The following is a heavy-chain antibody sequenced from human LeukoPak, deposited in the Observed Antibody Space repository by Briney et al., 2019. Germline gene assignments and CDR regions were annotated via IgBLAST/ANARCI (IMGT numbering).Heavy chain of an antibody. J-gene: IGHJ5*02. CDR3: ARDKAPHWFDP. Sequence: SQTLSLTCAISGESVSRNDAAWSWIRQSPSRGLEWLGRTYYRSQWYSEYAVSVKSRISINADTSKNQISLQLNSVTPEDTAVYHCARDKAPHWFDPWGQGTLVTVSS. CDR1: GESVSRNDAA. CDR2: TYYRSQWYS. V-gene: IGHV6-1*01.